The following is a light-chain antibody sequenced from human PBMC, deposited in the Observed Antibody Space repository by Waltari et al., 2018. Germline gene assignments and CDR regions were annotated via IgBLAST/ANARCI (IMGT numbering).Light chain of an antibody. CDR2: QVS. J-gene: IGKJ4*01. CDR3: MQGTYGPNT. CDR1: RSLLHSNGNTY. V-gene: IGKV2-30*02. Sequence: DVVLTQSPVSLPVTLGPPASIPCTSSRSLLHSNGNTYLHWFHQRPGQSPRRLFYQVSNRDPGVPDRFSVSGSGTDFTLKISRVEAEDVGMYYCMQGTYGPNTFGGGTKVEIK.